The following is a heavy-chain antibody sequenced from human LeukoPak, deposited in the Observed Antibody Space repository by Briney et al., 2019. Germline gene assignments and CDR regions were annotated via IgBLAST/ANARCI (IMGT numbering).Heavy chain of an antibody. Sequence: GGSLRLSCAASGFTFSSYAMSWVRQAPGKGLEWVSAISGSGGSTYYADSVKGRFTISRDNSKNTLYLQMNSLRAEDTAVYYCAKPYYDSSGYSITVYYFDYWGQGTLVTVSS. V-gene: IGHV3-23*01. CDR2: ISGSGGST. D-gene: IGHD3-22*01. CDR3: AKPYYDSSGYSITVYYFDY. CDR1: GFTFSSYA. J-gene: IGHJ4*02.